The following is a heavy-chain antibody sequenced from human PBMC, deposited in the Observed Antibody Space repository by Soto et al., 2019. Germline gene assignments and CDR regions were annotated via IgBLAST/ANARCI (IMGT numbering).Heavy chain of an antibody. CDR2: IYWDDEK. CDR1: GFSLSTSGVG. V-gene: IGHV2-5*02. CDR3: AHRAYFDSGKQFDY. D-gene: IGHD3-22*01. Sequence: QITLKESGPTLVKPTQTLTLTCTFSGFSLSTSGVGVGWIRHPPGKALEWLAIIYWDDEKRYSPSLKTRLTVTNDTSKNQVVLTMTNVDPVDTATYYCAHRAYFDSGKQFDYWGQGTLVSVSS. J-gene: IGHJ4*02.